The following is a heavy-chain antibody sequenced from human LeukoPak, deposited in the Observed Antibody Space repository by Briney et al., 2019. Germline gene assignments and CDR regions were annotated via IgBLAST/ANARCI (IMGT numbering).Heavy chain of an antibody. J-gene: IGHJ4*02. D-gene: IGHD3-22*01. CDR1: GYTFTGYY. Sequence: VASVKVSCKASGYTFTGYYMHWVRQAPGQGLEWMGWINPNSGGTNYAQKFQGRVTMTRDTSISTAYMELSRLRSDDTAVYYCARGFSDYDGTDYAFSYYWGQGTLVTVSS. V-gene: IGHV1-2*02. CDR3: ARGFSDYDGTDYAFSYY. CDR2: INPNSGGT.